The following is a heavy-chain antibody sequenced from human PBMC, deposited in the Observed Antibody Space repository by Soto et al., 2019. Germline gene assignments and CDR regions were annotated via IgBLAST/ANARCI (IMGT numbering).Heavy chain of an antibody. CDR2: ISGSSGTT. CDR1: GFTFSSYA. CDR3: ARESRGGMDV. J-gene: IGHJ6*02. Sequence: GGSLRLSCAASGFTFSSYAMSWVRQAPGKGLEWVSAISGSSGTTYYADSVKGRFTISRDNSKNTLYLQMNSLRAEDTAVYFCARESRGGMDVWGQGTTVTVSS. V-gene: IGHV3-23*01.